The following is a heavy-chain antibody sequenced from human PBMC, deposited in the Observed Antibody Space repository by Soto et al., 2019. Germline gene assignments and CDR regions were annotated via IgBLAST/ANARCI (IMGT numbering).Heavy chain of an antibody. D-gene: IGHD2-2*01. Sequence: SETLSLTCTVSGGSISSYYWSWIRQPPGKGLEWIGYIYYSGSTNYNPSLKSRVTISVDTSKNQFSLKLSSVTAADTAVYYCARVAGCSSTSCYVLGGPGAFDIWGQGTMVTVSS. CDR2: IYYSGST. J-gene: IGHJ3*02. CDR3: ARVAGCSSTSCYVLGGPGAFDI. V-gene: IGHV4-59*01. CDR1: GGSISSYY.